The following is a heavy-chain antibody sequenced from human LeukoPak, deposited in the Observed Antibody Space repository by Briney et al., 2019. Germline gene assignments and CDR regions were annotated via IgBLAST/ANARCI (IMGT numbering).Heavy chain of an antibody. CDR2: IYPGDSDT. CDR3: ARSLGGYYYGFQH. J-gene: IGHJ1*01. D-gene: IGHD3-22*01. Sequence: GESLKISCKGSGYTFTSYWIGWVRQMPGKGLEWMGIIYPGDSDTRYIPSFQGQVTISADKSISTAYLQWSSLKASDTAMYYCARSLGGYYYGFQHWGRGTLVTVSS. V-gene: IGHV5-51*01. CDR1: GYTFTSYW.